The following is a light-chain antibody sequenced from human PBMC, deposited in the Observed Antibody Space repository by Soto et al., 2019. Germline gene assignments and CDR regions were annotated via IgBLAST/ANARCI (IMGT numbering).Light chain of an antibody. CDR2: DAS. CDR3: QQRSNCPPIT. J-gene: IGKJ5*01. CDR1: QSVSSY. Sequence: EIVLTQSTATLSLSPGERATLSCRASQSVSSYLAWYQQKPGQAPRLLIYDASNRATGIPARFSGSGSGTDFTLTISSLEPEDFAVYYCQQRSNCPPITFGQETRLEIK. V-gene: IGKV3-11*01.